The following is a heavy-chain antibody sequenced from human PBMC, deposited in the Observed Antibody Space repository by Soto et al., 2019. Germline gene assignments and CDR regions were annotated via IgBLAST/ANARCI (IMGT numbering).Heavy chain of an antibody. J-gene: IGHJ3*01. CDR1: GGSFSDYY. Sequence: SETLSVTWAVYGGSFSDYYWTWIRQSPGKGLEWIGEINHSGSINYNPSLKSRVTISVDTSKNQFSLQLSSVTAADTAVYYCARDPRGNDAFDVWGQGTMVTVS. V-gene: IGHV4-34*01. CDR3: ARDPRGNDAFDV. CDR2: INHSGSI. D-gene: IGHD3-16*01.